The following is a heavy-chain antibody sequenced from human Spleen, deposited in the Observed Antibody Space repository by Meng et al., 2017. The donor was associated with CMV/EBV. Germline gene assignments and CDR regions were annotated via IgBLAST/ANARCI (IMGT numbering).Heavy chain of an antibody. Sequence: LSLTCAASGLTFSNYSMNWVRQAPGKGLEWVSSISSTSTYIYYADSLKGRFTISRDNAKNSLYLQLNSLRAEDTAVYYCARQSITGTTNYYGMDVWGQGTTVTVSS. CDR2: ISSTSTYI. CDR1: GLTFSNYS. J-gene: IGHJ6*02. V-gene: IGHV3-21*01. CDR3: ARQSITGTTNYYGMDV. D-gene: IGHD1-20*01.